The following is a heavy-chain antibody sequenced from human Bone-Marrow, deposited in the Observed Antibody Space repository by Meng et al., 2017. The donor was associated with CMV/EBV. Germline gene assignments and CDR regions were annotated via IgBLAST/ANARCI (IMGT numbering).Heavy chain of an antibody. D-gene: IGHD2-2*02. CDR3: ARDRPYCSGTSCDTRNVLEWLFGMDV. V-gene: IGHV1-46*01. CDR1: GYTFTSYY. Sequence: ASVKVSCKASGYTFTSYYMHWVRQAPGQGLEWMGIINPSGGSTSYAQKFQGRVTMTRDTSTSTVYMELSSLRSEDTAVYYCARDRPYCSGTSCDTRNVLEWLFGMDVWGQGTTVTVSS. J-gene: IGHJ6*02. CDR2: INPSGGST.